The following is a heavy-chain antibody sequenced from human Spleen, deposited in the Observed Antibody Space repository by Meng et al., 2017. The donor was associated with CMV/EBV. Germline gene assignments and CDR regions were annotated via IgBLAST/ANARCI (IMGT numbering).Heavy chain of an antibody. CDR3: ARQSGIAAAGTWRNWFDP. V-gene: IGHV4-34*01. Sequence: SETLSLTCAVYDGSFSGYYWSWIRQPPGKGLEWIGEINHSGSTNYNPSLKSRVTISVDTSKNQFSLKLSSVTAADTAVYYCARQSGIAAAGTWRNWFDPWGQGTLVTVSS. J-gene: IGHJ5*02. D-gene: IGHD6-13*01. CDR1: DGSFSGYY. CDR2: INHSGST.